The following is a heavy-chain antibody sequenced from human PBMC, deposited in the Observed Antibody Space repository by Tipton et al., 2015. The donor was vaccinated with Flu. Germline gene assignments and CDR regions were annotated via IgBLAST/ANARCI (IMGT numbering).Heavy chain of an antibody. CDR3: ARHVGRKDAFDI. V-gene: IGHV4-39*01. CDR2: IYYSGSN. D-gene: IGHD1-14*01. CDR1: GGSISSSSYY. Sequence: TLSLTCTVSGGSISSSSYYWGWIRQPPGKGLEWIGSIYYSGSNYYNPSLKSRVTISVDTSKSRFSLKLSSVTAADTAVYYCARHVGRKDAFDIWGQGTMVTVSS. J-gene: IGHJ3*02.